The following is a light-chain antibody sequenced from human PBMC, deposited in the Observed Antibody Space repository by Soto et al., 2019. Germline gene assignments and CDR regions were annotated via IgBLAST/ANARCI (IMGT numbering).Light chain of an antibody. J-gene: IGKJ3*01. CDR1: QAISSY. V-gene: IGKV1-27*01. Sequence: DIQMTQSPSSLSASVGDRVTITCRASQAISSYLAWYQQKPGRVPKLLIYTASILQSGVPSRFSGSGSGTDFTLTISSLQPEDVATYYCQKYNSGPFTFGPGTKVDIK. CDR3: QKYNSGPFT. CDR2: TAS.